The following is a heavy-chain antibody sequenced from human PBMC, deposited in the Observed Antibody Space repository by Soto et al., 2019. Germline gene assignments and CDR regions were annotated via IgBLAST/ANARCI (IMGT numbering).Heavy chain of an antibody. V-gene: IGHV4-34*01. J-gene: IGHJ5*02. CDR1: GGPFTAYS. CDR3: ARYPPYYLDGSGRVSSPIFDP. Sequence: HLRQWGAGLLKPSETLSLTCAVSGGPFTAYSWPWIRQPPGKGLEWIGDINHSGGATYNPSLWGRVTLSLYTSTSQVSLTISSVTAADTAMYFCARYPPYYLDGSGRVSSPIFDPWGQGTLVTVSS. CDR2: INHSGGA. D-gene: IGHD3-22*01.